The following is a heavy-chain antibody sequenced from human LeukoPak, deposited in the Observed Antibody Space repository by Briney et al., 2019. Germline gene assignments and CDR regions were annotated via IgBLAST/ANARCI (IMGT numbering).Heavy chain of an antibody. Sequence: GGSLRLSCATSGFTFSNYVINWVRQAPGKGLEWVSSTSSGSTYIYYADSVRGRFTISRDNAKNSLYLQMNSLRAEDTAVYYCATFAPSGYSYNSYYFDNWGQGTLVTVSS. J-gene: IGHJ4*02. CDR3: ATFAPSGYSYNSYYFDN. CDR2: TSSGSTYI. V-gene: IGHV3-21*01. D-gene: IGHD5-18*01. CDR1: GFTFSNYV.